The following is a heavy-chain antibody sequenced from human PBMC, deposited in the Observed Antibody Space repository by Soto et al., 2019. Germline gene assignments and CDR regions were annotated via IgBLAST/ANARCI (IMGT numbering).Heavy chain of an antibody. Sequence: PGGSLRLSCAASGFTFSSYEMNWVRQAPGKGLEWVSYISSSGSTIYYADSVKGRFTISRDNAKNSLYLQMNSLRAEDTAVYYCARDYYDSSGYEGDAFDIWGQGTMVTVSS. CDR3: ARDYYDSSGYEGDAFDI. CDR1: GFTFSSYE. J-gene: IGHJ3*02. V-gene: IGHV3-48*03. D-gene: IGHD3-22*01. CDR2: ISSSGSTI.